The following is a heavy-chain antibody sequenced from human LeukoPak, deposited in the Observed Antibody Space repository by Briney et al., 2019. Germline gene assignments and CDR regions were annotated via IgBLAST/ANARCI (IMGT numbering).Heavy chain of an antibody. Sequence: SETLSLTCTVSGGSVSGGSYYWSWIRQPPGKALEWIGYIYYSGSTNYNPSLKSRVTISVDTSKNQFSLKLSSVTAADTAVYQCAREAMYSYGNNFDYWGQGTLVTVSS. CDR1: GGSVSGGSYY. J-gene: IGHJ4*02. CDR2: IYYSGST. CDR3: AREAMYSYGNNFDY. D-gene: IGHD5-18*01. V-gene: IGHV4-61*01.